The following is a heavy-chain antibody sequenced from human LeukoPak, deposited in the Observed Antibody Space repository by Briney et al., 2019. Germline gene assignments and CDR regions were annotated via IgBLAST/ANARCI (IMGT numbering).Heavy chain of an antibody. Sequence: GTSLRLSCVASGFSFSNHGMHWVRQAPGKGLEWVSVIASDGGAKFYADSVKGRFTLSRDNPKNMFFLQMNLLTVEDAAIYYCAREATWGQWYFDHWGQGTPVTVSS. CDR2: IASDGGAK. CDR1: GFSFSNHG. CDR3: AREATWGQWYFDH. D-gene: IGHD6-19*01. J-gene: IGHJ4*02. V-gene: IGHV3-30*03.